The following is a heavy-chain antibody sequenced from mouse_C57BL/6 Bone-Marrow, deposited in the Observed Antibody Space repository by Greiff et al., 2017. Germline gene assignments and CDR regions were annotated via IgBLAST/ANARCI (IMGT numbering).Heavy chain of an antibody. CDR2: SRNKANDYTT. D-gene: IGHD1-1*01. CDR1: GFTFSDFY. J-gene: IGHJ1*03. Sequence: EVQLMESGGGLVQSGRSLRLSCATSGFTFSDFYMEWVRQAPGKGLEWIAASRNKANDYTTEYSASVKGRFIVSRDTSQSILYLQMNALRAEDTAIYYCAREEWDYGSSEGYFEVWGTGTTVTVSS. CDR3: AREEWDYGSSEGYFEV. V-gene: IGHV7-1*01.